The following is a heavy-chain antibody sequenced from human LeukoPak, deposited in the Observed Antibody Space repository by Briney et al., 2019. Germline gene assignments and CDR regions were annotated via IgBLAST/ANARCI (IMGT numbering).Heavy chain of an antibody. CDR1: GFTFSSYA. CDR2: ISGSGCST. Sequence: GGSLRLSCAASGFTFSSYAMSWVRQAPGKGLEWVSAISGSGCSTYYADSVKGRFTISRDNSKNTLYLQMNSLRAEDTAVYYCAKDRRYCSGDNCYSGVDYWGQGTRVIVSS. D-gene: IGHD2-15*01. CDR3: AKDRRYCSGDNCYSGVDY. V-gene: IGHV3-23*01. J-gene: IGHJ4*02.